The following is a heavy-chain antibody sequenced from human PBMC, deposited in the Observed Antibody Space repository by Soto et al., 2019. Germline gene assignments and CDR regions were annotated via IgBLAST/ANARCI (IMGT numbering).Heavy chain of an antibody. V-gene: IGHV4-34*01. J-gene: IGHJ4*02. CDR3: ARGSGIVVVVAATYRAPYYFDY. D-gene: IGHD2-15*01. CDR1: GGSFSGYY. Sequence: SVTLSLRYAVYGGSFSGYYWSWIRQPPGKGLEWIGEINHSGSTNYNPSLKSRVTISVDTSKNQFSLKLSSVTAADTAVYYCARGSGIVVVVAATYRAPYYFDYWGQGTLVTVSS. CDR2: INHSGST.